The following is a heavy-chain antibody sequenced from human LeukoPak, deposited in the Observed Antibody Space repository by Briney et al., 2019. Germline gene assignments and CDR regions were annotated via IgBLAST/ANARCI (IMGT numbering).Heavy chain of an antibody. J-gene: IGHJ4*02. D-gene: IGHD3-22*01. V-gene: IGHV3-74*01. CDR2: INSDGSST. CDR1: GFTFSSYW. Sequence: GGSLRFSCAASGFTFSSYWMHWVRQAPGKGLVWVSRINSDGSSTSYADSVKGRFTISRDNAKNTLYLQMNSLRAEDTAVYYCAREGYSSGYIDYWGQGTLVTVSS. CDR3: AREGYSSGYIDY.